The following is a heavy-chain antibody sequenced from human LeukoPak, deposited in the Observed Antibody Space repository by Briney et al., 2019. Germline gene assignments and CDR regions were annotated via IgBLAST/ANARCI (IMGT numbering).Heavy chain of an antibody. Sequence: GGSLRLSCVASEFTFSSYAMQWVRQAPGKGLEWVSGINVSGGSTWYADSVKGRFTISRDNSKNTLYLQMNSLRAEDTAVYYCAKYVSAKGPPYALDVWGQGTTVTVSS. CDR1: EFTFSSYA. D-gene: IGHD2/OR15-2a*01. CDR3: AKYVSAKGPPYALDV. J-gene: IGHJ6*02. CDR2: INVSGGST. V-gene: IGHV3-23*01.